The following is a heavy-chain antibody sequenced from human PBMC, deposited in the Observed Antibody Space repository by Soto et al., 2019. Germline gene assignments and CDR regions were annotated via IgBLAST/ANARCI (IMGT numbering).Heavy chain of an antibody. CDR1: GGSINSGLYY. Sequence: QVQLQESGPGLVKPSQTLSLTCTVSGGSINSGLYYWSWIRQHPGKGLEWIGYIYYSGSTYYNPALKSRLTISLDTSKSQFSLRLSSGTAADTAVYYCARGDYFGHYFDYWGQGTRVTVSS. CDR2: IYYSGST. D-gene: IGHD2-21*01. V-gene: IGHV4-31*03. J-gene: IGHJ4*02. CDR3: ARGDYFGHYFDY.